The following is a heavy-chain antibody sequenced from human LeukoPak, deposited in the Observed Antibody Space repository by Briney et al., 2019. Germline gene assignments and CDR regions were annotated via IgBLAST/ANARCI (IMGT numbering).Heavy chain of an antibody. CDR1: GFAFSSYA. CDR3: ANDYRSGSFHDF. J-gene: IGHJ4*02. Sequence: PGGSLRLSCAASGFAFSSYAMSWVRQPPGKGLEWVSVISRRDDYTYYADSVKGRFTISRDNSKNTLYLQMNTLRAEDAAVYYCANDYRSGSFHDFWGQGTLVTVS. V-gene: IGHV3-23*01. D-gene: IGHD3-10*01. CDR2: ISRRDDYT.